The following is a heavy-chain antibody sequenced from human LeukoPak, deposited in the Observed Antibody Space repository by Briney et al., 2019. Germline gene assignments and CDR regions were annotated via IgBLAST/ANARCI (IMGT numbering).Heavy chain of an antibody. Sequence: ASVKVSCKASGFTFTGYYLHWVRQAPGQGLEWMGWINPNSGGTNYAQKFQGRVTMTRDTSISTAYMELSRLGSDDTAVYYCWVVVSGNFDYWGQGTLVTVSS. CDR2: INPNSGGT. CDR3: WVVVSGNFDY. CDR1: GFTFTGYY. V-gene: IGHV1-2*02. J-gene: IGHJ4*02. D-gene: IGHD3-22*01.